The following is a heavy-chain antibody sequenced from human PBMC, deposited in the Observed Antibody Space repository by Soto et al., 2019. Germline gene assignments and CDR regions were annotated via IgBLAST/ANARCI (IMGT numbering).Heavy chain of an antibody. J-gene: IGHJ4*02. V-gene: IGHV3-33*01. CDR3: ARDGGGHTTFFGYFDY. D-gene: IGHD3-10*02. CDR1: GFTFSGLG. CDR2: IRYDGSNI. Sequence: QVQLVESGGGVVQPGRSLRLSCAASGFTFSGLGMHWVRQAPGKGLEWVAVIRYDGSNIYYADAVKGRFTISRDNSKDTLDLQMNSLRADDTAVYYCARDGGGHTTFFGYFDYWGQGTLVTVSS.